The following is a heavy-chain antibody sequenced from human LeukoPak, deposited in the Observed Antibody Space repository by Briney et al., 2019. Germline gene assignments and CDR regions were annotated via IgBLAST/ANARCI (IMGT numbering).Heavy chain of an antibody. CDR1: GFTFSNAW. J-gene: IGHJ6*02. V-gene: IGHV3-20*01. CDR3: AGDYYGMDV. Sequence: GGSLRLSCAASGFTFSNAWMSWVRQAPGKGLEWVSGISWNGGSTGYADSVKGRFTISRDNAKNSLYLQMNSLRAEDTALYHCAGDYYGMDVWGQGTTVTVSS. CDR2: ISWNGGST.